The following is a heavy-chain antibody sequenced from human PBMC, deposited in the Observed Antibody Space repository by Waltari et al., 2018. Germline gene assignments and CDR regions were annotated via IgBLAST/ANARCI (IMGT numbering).Heavy chain of an antibody. CDR2: LYSGGGT. Sequence: EVQLVESGVGLIQPGGSLRLSCAVSAFSVTSNYLTWLSQAPGKGLEWVAVLYSGGGTYYTDSVKGRFTISRDNSNNTLDLQMTGLRADDTAVYFCARLKQLVYYFDSWGQGTQVTVSS. J-gene: IGHJ4*02. CDR1: AFSVTSNY. D-gene: IGHD1-1*01. CDR3: ARLKQLVYYFDS. V-gene: IGHV3-53*01.